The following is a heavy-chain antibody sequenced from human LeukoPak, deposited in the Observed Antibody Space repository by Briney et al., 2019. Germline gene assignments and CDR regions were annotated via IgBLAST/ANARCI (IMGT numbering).Heavy chain of an antibody. J-gene: IGHJ3*02. CDR3: ANPTEPSANHYAFDI. D-gene: IGHD1-14*01. V-gene: IGHV3-23*01. Sequence: GGSLRLSCAASGFSFSSFGMSWVRQAPGKGLEWVSAISGSGGSTYYADSVKGRFTISRDNSKNTLYLQMNSLRAEDTAVYYCANPTEPSANHYAFDIWGQGTMVTVSS. CDR2: ISGSGGST. CDR1: GFSFSSFG.